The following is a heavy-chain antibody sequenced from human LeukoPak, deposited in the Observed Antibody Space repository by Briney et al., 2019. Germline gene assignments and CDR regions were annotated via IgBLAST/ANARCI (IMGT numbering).Heavy chain of an antibody. CDR2: ISSSSSTI. V-gene: IGHV3-48*04. CDR1: GFTFSSYS. D-gene: IGHD3-9*01. CDR3: AGNSILTGYYLFDY. Sequence: GGSLRLSCAASGFTFSSYSMNWVRQAPGKGLEWVSYISSSSSTIYYADSVKGRFTISRDNAENSLYLQMNSLRAEDTAVYYCAGNSILTGYYLFDYWAREPWSPSPQ. J-gene: IGHJ4*02.